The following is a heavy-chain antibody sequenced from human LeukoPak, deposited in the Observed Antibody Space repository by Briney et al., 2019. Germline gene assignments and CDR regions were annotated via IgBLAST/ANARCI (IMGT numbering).Heavy chain of an antibody. CDR3: ATYYYDSSGYKKRGGARPDLSNDY. V-gene: IGHV3-11*04. Sequence: GGSLRLSCAASGFTFSDYYMSWIRQAPGKGLEWVSYISSSGSTIYYADSVKGRFTISRDNAKNSLYLQMNSLRAEDTAVYYCATYYYDSSGYKKRGGARPDLSNDYWGQGTLVTVSS. CDR2: ISSSGSTI. J-gene: IGHJ4*02. D-gene: IGHD3-22*01. CDR1: GFTFSDYY.